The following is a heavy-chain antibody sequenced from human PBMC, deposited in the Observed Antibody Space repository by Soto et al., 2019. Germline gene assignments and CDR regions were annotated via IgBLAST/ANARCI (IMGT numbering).Heavy chain of an antibody. V-gene: IGHV4-59*03. CDR3: ATKPPYSTAWYYFDY. CDR1: GGSISSYY. CDR2: IYHSGST. D-gene: IGHD2-2*01. Sequence: PSEALSLSCTVSGGSISSYYWSWIRQPPGKALDWIGYIYHSGSTNYNPSLKSRVTISVDTSKNQLSLNLSSVTAADTAVYYCATKPPYSTAWYYFDYWGQGALVTVSS. J-gene: IGHJ4*02.